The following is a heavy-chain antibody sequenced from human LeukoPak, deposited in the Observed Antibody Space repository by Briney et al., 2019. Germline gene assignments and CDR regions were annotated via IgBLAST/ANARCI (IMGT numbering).Heavy chain of an antibody. CDR2: ISSDGSEK. D-gene: IGHD2/OR15-2a*01. J-gene: IGHJ6*02. CDR3: ARWRDDFYEYYGMDG. Sequence: PGGSLRLSCAVSGFNFNAYDIHWVRQAPGKGLEWMAVISSDGSEKHYAESVRGRFTISRDEFKNTVYLQLSSLRMEDTAVYYCARWRDDFYEYYGMDGWGHGTAVTVSS. V-gene: IGHV3-30*03. CDR1: GFNFNAYD.